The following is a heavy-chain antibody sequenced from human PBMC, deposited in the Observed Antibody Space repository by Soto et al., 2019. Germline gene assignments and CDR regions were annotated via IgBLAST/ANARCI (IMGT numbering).Heavy chain of an antibody. CDR3: ARDSGWPILNFDN. D-gene: IGHD3-10*01. J-gene: IGHJ4*02. Sequence: GSLRLSCAASDFDFSSYGIHWVRQAPGKGLEWVAASSYDGRETFYADSAKGRFTVSKEMSKNTAFLQMNALRHEDTAVYFCARDSGWPILNFDNWGQGTTVTVYS. V-gene: IGHV3-30*03. CDR1: DFDFSSYG. CDR2: SSYDGRET.